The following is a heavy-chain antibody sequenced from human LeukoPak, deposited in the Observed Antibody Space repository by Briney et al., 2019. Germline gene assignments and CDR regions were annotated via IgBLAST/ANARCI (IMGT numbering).Heavy chain of an antibody. CDR3: ARSSGWYTGFDF. J-gene: IGHJ4*02. CDR1: GFTFSSYE. Sequence: GGSLRLSCAASGFTFSSYEMNWVRQAPGKGLEWVPYISSGGSSIYYADSVKGRFTISRDNAKNSLYLQMNSLRAEDTAVYYCARSSGWYTGFDFWGQGTLVTVSS. CDR2: ISSGGSSI. D-gene: IGHD6-19*01. V-gene: IGHV3-48*03.